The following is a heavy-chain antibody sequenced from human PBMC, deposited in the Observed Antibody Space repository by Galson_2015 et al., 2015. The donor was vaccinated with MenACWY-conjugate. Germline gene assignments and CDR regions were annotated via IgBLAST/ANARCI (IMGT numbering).Heavy chain of an antibody. CDR2: INTDGSVT. Sequence: SLRLSCAASGFIFSSYWVHWVRQTPGKGLVWVSRINTDGSVTNYADSVKGRFTISRDNAKNTLYLQMNSLRAEDTAVYYCARDRVLGSGSNDYWGQGTLVTVSS. CDR1: GFIFSSYW. D-gene: IGHD3-10*01. V-gene: IGHV3-74*01. J-gene: IGHJ4*02. CDR3: ARDRVLGSGSNDY.